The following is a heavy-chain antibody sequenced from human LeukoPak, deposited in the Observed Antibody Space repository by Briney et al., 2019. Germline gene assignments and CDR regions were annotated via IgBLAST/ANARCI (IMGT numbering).Heavy chain of an antibody. J-gene: IGHJ6*03. CDR1: GXTFSXXA. CDR3: ARDNDFWSGYPPTYYYMDV. Sequence: AXGXTFSXXAMNWXXXXPGXXXXXXSAXXXSGGSTHYADSVKGRFTISRDNSKNTLYLQMSSLRAEDTAVYYCARDNDFWSGYPPTYYYMDVWGKGTTVTVSS. D-gene: IGHD3-3*01. V-gene: IGHV3-23*01. CDR2: XXXSGGST.